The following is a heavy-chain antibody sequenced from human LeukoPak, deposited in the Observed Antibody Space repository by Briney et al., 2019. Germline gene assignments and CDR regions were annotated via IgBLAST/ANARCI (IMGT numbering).Heavy chain of an antibody. V-gene: IGHV1-18*01. CDR1: GYTFTSYG. J-gene: IGHJ5*02. Sequence: ASVKVSCKASGYTFTSYGISWVRQAPGQGLEWMGWISAYDGNTNYAQKLQGRVTMTTDTSTSTAYMELRSLRSDDTAVYYCARVIFPVVVAATQSWFDPWGQGTLVTVSS. D-gene: IGHD2-15*01. CDR3: ARVIFPVVVAATQSWFDP. CDR2: ISAYDGNT.